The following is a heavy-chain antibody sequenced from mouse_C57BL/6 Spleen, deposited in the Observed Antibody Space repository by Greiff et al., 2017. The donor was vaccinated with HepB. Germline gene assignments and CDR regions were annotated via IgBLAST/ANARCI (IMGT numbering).Heavy chain of an antibody. Sequence: EVKLEASGGGLVQPGGSMKLSCVASGFTFSNYWMNWVRQSPEKGLEWVAQIRLKSDNYATHYAESGKGRFTISRDDSKSSVYLQMNNLRAEDTGIYYCTEGYYGSSYHWGQGTTLTVSS. V-gene: IGHV6-3*01. J-gene: IGHJ2*01. CDR2: IRLKSDNYAT. D-gene: IGHD1-1*01. CDR3: TEGYYGSSYH. CDR1: GFTFSNYW.